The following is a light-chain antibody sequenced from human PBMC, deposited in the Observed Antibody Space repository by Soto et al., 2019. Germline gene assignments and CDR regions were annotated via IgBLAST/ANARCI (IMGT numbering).Light chain of an antibody. Sequence: EIVLTQSPGTLSLYPGDRATLSCRASQSVSNYYLAWYQQKPGQAPRLLIYGTSSRATGIPDRFSGSGSGTDFTLTINRLEPEDFAVYYCQQYGSSPTFGQGTKVEIK. CDR3: QQYGSSPT. CDR2: GTS. V-gene: IGKV3-20*01. J-gene: IGKJ1*01. CDR1: QSVSNYY.